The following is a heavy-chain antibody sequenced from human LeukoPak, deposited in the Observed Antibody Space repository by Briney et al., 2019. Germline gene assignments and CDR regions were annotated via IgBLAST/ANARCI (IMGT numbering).Heavy chain of an antibody. CDR2: ITASGTAM. J-gene: IGHJ4*02. CDR1: GFTFSSYS. Sequence: GALRLSCAASGFTFSSYSMNWVRQAPGKGLEWVSHITASGTAMFYADSVKGRFTISRDNAKNSLYLQMNSLRDEDTAVYYCASSGSYRFDYWGQGTLVTVSS. CDR3: ASSGSYRFDY. D-gene: IGHD1-26*01. V-gene: IGHV3-48*02.